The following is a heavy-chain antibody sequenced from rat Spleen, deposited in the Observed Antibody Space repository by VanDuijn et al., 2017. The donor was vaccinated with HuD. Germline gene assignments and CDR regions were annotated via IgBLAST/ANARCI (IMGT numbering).Heavy chain of an antibody. CDR1: GFPYNNFV. D-gene: IGHD1-1*01. CDR2: ITGGST. J-gene: IGHJ2*01. Sequence: EVQLVESGGGSVQPGGSLKLSCAASGFPYNNFVMAWVRQAPTKGLEWVASITGGSTYYPDSVKGRFTISRDNAKSTLYLQMNSLRSEDTATYYCTRALSITTVPTGYWGQGVMVTVSS. CDR3: TRALSITTVPTGY. V-gene: IGHV5-27*01.